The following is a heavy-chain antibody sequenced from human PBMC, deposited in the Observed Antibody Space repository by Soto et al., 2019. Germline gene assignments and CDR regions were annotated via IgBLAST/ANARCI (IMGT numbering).Heavy chain of an antibody. Sequence: QVQLQQWGAGLLKPSETLSLTCAVYGGSFSGYYWSWIRQPPGKGLEWIGEINHSGSTNYNPSLKSRATISVDTSKNQFSLKLSSVTAADTAVYYCARGPYVEYDYWGQGTLVTVSS. D-gene: IGHD3-3*01. CDR3: ARGPYVEYDY. CDR1: GGSFSGYY. J-gene: IGHJ4*02. V-gene: IGHV4-34*01. CDR2: INHSGST.